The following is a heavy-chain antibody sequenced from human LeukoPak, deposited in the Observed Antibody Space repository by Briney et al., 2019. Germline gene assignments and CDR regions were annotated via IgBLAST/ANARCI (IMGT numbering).Heavy chain of an antibody. CDR2: IYYSGST. V-gene: IGHV4-39*01. CDR1: GGSISSNNYY. CDR3: ARGKDYDFWSGYITYYFDY. Sequence: PSETLSLTCSVSGGSISSNNYYWGWIRQPPGKGLEWIGYIYYSGSTYYNPSLKSRVTISVDTSKNQFSLKLSSVTAADTAVYYCARGKDYDFWSGYITYYFDYWGQGTLVTVSS. D-gene: IGHD3-3*01. J-gene: IGHJ4*02.